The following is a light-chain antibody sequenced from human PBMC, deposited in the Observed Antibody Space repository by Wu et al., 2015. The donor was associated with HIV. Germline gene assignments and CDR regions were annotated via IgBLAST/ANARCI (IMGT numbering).Light chain of an antibody. CDR1: QNITNY. J-gene: IGKJ2*01. CDR2: DVF. V-gene: IGKV3-11*01. Sequence: VLTQSPGTLSLSSGQRATLSCRASQNITNYLAWYQQRLGQPPRLLIYDVFNRATGIPARFSGSGSGTDFTLTISSLEPDDFAVYYCQQRSSWPQTFGQGTKLEIK. CDR3: QQRSSWPQT.